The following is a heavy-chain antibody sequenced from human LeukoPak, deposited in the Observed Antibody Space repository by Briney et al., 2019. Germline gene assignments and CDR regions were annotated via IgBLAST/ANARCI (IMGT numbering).Heavy chain of an antibody. Sequence: GGSLRLSCAASGFIISSYEMTWVRQAPGKGREWLSYISPAENIHYADSVKGRFTISRDNAKNSVFLQMNSLRGEDTAVYYCGRFKTYFDSWGQGTLVTVSS. CDR3: GRFKTYFDS. V-gene: IGHV3-48*03. J-gene: IGHJ4*02. CDR1: GFIISSYE. CDR2: ISPAENI.